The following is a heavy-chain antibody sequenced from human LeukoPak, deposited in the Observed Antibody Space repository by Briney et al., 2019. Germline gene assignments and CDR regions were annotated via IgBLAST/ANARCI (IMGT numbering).Heavy chain of an antibody. CDR2: IWYDGSNK. CDR1: GFTFSGYA. D-gene: IGHD2-15*01. Sequence: GGSLDLSCEASGFTFSGYAMHWFGQAPGKGLGGVAFIWYDGSNKYYADSVKGRFTISRDNSKNTLYLQMNSLRAEDTAVYYCAKDLSGGSQYYFDYWGQGTLVTVSS. CDR3: AKDLSGGSQYYFDY. J-gene: IGHJ4*02. V-gene: IGHV3-30*02.